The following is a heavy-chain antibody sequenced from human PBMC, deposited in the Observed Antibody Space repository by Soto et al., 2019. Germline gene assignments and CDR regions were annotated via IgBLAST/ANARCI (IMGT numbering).Heavy chain of an antibody. V-gene: IGHV1-69*01. CDR1: GGTLNNYA. J-gene: IGHJ2*01. CDR2: IIPIFGTT. Sequence: QVQLVQSGAEVKKPGSSVNVSCKASGGTLNNYAISWVRQAPGQGLEWMGGIIPIFGTTNYAQKFKGRVTITADESTNTSYLELSSLTADDTAIYYCAGWGESCGGDCYSDWFFDLWGRGTLVSVTS. D-gene: IGHD2-21*02. CDR3: AGWGESCGGDCYSDWFFDL.